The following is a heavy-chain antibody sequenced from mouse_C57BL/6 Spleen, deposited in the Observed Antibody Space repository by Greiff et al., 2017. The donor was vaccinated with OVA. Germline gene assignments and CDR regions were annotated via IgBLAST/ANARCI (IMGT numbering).Heavy chain of an antibody. D-gene: IGHD1-1*01. CDR2: LNPSTGGT. CDR1: GYSFTGYY. J-gene: IGHJ3*01. V-gene: IGHV1-42*01. CDR3: ARGDGSSPAWFAY. Sequence: VQLQESGPELVKPGASVKISCKASGYSFTGYYMNWVKQSPEKSLEWIGELNPSTGGTTYNQKFKAKATLTVDKSSSTAYMQLKSLTSEDSAVYYCARGDGSSPAWFAYWGQGTLVTVSA.